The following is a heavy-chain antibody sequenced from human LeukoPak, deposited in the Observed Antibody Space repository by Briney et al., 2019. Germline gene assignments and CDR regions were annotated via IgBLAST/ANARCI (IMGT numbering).Heavy chain of an antibody. J-gene: IGHJ4*02. V-gene: IGHV3-21*01. CDR1: GFTFSSYA. D-gene: IGHD3-16*01. CDR2: ISSSSSYI. CDR3: QGELLLGEEGRPDHYFDY. Sequence: PGGSLRLSCAASGFTFSSYAMSWVRQAPGKGLEWVSSISSSSSYIYYADSVKGRFTISRDNAKNSLYLQVNSLRAEDTAVYYCQGELLLGEEGRPDHYFDYWGQGTLVTVSS.